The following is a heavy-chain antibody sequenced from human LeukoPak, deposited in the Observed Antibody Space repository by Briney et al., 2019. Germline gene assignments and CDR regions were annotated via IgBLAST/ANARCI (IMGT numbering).Heavy chain of an antibody. CDR2: IWYDGSNK. V-gene: IGHV3-33*06. Sequence: GGSLRLSCAASGFTFSSFGMHWVRQAPGNGLEWVALIWYDGSNKYYADSVKGRFTISRDNSKNTLFLQMNSLRAEDTAMYYCAKDLGGRPFWGQGTLVTVSS. D-gene: IGHD1-26*01. CDR3: AKDLGGRPF. CDR1: GFTFSSFG. J-gene: IGHJ4*02.